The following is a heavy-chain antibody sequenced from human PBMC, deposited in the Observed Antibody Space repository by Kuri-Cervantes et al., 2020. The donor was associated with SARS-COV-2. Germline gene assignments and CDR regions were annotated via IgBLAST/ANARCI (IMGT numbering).Heavy chain of an antibody. J-gene: IGHJ6*03. CDR1: GGSISSHY. D-gene: IGHD3-16*02. CDR3: ARRSFSYYYVDV. Sequence: SETLSLTCTVSGGSISSHYWSWIRQPPGKGLEWIGYIYYSGSTNYNPSLKSRVTISVDTSKNQFSLKLSSVTAADTAVYYCARRSFSYYYVDVWGKGTTVTVSS. CDR2: IYYSGST. V-gene: IGHV4-59*11.